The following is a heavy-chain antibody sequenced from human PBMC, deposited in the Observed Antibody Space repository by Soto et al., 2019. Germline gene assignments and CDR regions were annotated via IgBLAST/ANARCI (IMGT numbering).Heavy chain of an antibody. CDR3: ARHGYSYGGGYFDY. Sequence: PGGSLRLSCATSGFTLKNYAMSWVRRAPGKGLEWVSSVSGRNADTYYADSVKGRFTISRDNSGNTLYLQMNSLRAEDTAVYYCARHGYSYGGGYFDYWGQGTLVTVSS. V-gene: IGHV3-23*01. CDR2: VSGRNADT. J-gene: IGHJ4*02. CDR1: GFTLKNYA. D-gene: IGHD5-18*01.